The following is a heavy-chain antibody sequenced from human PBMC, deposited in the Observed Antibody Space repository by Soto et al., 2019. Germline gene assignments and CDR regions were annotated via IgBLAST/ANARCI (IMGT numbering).Heavy chain of an antibody. CDR1: GYTFTSYD. J-gene: IGHJ3*02. Sequence: QVQLVQSGAEGKKPGASVKVSCKASGYTFTSYDINWGRQATGQGLEWMGWMNPNSGNTGYAQKFQGRVTMTRNTSISTAYMELSRLRSEDTAVYYCARWGSFPQSLGAFDIWGQGTMVTVSS. CDR2: MNPNSGNT. D-gene: IGHD3-16*01. V-gene: IGHV1-8*01. CDR3: ARWGSFPQSLGAFDI.